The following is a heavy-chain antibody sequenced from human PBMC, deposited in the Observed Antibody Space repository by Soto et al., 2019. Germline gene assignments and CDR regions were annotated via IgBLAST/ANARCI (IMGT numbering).Heavy chain of an antibody. CDR3: ARDLHSNQQMLRPSHVDY. J-gene: IGHJ4*02. D-gene: IGHD2-8*01. CDR1: GFTCSNYW. Sequence: GGSLRLSCAASGFTCSNYWMSWVRQSPGKGPEWVASIKQDGSEKYYVDSVKGRFTISRDNAKNSLSLHMNSLRAEDTAVYYCARDLHSNQQMLRPSHVDYWGQGTLVTVSS. CDR2: IKQDGSEK. V-gene: IGHV3-7*01.